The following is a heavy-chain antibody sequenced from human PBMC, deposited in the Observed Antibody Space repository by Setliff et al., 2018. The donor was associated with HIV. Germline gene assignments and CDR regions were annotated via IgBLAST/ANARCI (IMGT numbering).Heavy chain of an antibody. CDR3: ARVPRGGSYVDY. V-gene: IGHV4-61*09. CDR2: IYTNGRT. CDR1: GGSISSNSYY. J-gene: IGHJ4*02. D-gene: IGHD1-26*01. Sequence: SETLSLTCTVSGGSISSNSYYWSWIRQPAGKGLEWIGHIYTNGRTNYNPPLKSRVTISVDPSKNQFSLKLSSVTAADTAVYYCARVPRGGSYVDYWGQGTLVTVSS.